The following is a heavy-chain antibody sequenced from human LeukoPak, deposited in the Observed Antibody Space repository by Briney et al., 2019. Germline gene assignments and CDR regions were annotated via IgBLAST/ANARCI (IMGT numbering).Heavy chain of an antibody. CDR3: ARGDYYDSSLDY. J-gene: IGHJ4*02. D-gene: IGHD3-22*01. CDR1: GGSISIYY. Sequence: SETLSLTCTVSGGSISIYYWSWIRQPAGKGLEWIGRIYTSGSTNYNPSLKSRVTMSVDTSKSQFSLKLSSVTAADTAVYYCARGDYYDSSLDYWGQGTLVTVSS. CDR2: IYTSGST. V-gene: IGHV4-4*07.